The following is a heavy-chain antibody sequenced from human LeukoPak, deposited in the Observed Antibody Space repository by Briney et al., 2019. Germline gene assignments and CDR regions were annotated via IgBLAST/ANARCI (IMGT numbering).Heavy chain of an antibody. D-gene: IGHD3-10*01. CDR3: ESGAGCYSPDY. CDR1: AYTFTCCY. CDR2: INPNSGGT. V-gene: IGHV1-2*02. Sequence: SVKVSFKSSAYTFTCCYLHWVRQAPGQGREWMGWINPNSGGTNYAQKFQGRVTMTRDTSISTAYMELRRLKSDDTAVYYCESGAGCYSPDYWGQGTLVTVSS. J-gene: IGHJ4*02.